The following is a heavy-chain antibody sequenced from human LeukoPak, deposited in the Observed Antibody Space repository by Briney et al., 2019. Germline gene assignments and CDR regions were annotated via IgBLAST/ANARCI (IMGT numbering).Heavy chain of an antibody. CDR3: ARWARYCSSGSCYSWFDP. CDR1: GFTFSSYW. CDR2: MKLDGSEE. D-gene: IGHD2-15*01. J-gene: IGHJ5*02. V-gene: IGHV3-7*01. Sequence: PGGSLRLSCAASGFTFSSYWMSWVRQAPGRGLEWVANMKLDGSEEYYVESVKGRFTISSDNAKNSLYLQMNSLRVDDTAVYYCARWARYCSSGSCYSWFDPWGQGTLVTVSS.